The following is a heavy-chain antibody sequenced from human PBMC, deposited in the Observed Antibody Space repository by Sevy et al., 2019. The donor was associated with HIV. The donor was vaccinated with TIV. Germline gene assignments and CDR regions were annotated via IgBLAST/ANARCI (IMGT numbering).Heavy chain of an antibody. D-gene: IGHD2-15*01. J-gene: IGHJ5*02. CDR1: GFTFNDYA. CDR2: ISSDGDNT. V-gene: IGHV3-30-3*01. Sequence: GESLKISCAASGFTFNDYALQWVRQAPGKGLEWVAIISSDGDNTYYADTVKGRFTISRDNSKNTVYLQMNRLRAEDTAFYYCVREGAPYRNIRYCSGNNCFYNWFDPWGQGTLVTVSS. CDR3: VREGAPYRNIRYCSGNNCFYNWFDP.